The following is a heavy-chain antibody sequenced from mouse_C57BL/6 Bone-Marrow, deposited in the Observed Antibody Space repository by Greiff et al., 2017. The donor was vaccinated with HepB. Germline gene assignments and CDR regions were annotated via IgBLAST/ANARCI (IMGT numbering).Heavy chain of an antibody. CDR1: GYTFTSYW. Sequence: QVQLQQPGAELVKPGASVKLSCKASGYTFTSYWMHWVKQRPGRGLEWIGRIDPNSGGTKYNEKFKSKATLTVDKPSSTAYMQISSLTSEDAAVYYCARGDYYGSSYWYFDVWGTGTTVTVSS. CDR3: ARGDYYGSSYWYFDV. CDR2: IDPNSGGT. D-gene: IGHD1-1*01. V-gene: IGHV1-72*01. J-gene: IGHJ1*03.